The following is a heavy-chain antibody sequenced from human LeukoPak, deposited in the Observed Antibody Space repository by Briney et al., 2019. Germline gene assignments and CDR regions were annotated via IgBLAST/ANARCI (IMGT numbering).Heavy chain of an antibody. D-gene: IGHD5-18*01. CDR3: ARAGGYSYGYSYYYYYYMDV. CDR2: INHSGST. CDR1: RRTFSGYY. Sequence: SETLSLTCAVYRRTFSGYYWSWIRQPPGKGLEWIGEINHSGSTNYNPSLKSRVTISVDTSKNQFSLKLSSVTAADTAVYYCARAGGYSYGYSYYYYYYMDVWGKGTTVTVSS. J-gene: IGHJ6*03. V-gene: IGHV4-34*01.